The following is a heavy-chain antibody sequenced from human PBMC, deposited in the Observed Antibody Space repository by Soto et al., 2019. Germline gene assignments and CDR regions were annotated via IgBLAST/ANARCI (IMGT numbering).Heavy chain of an antibody. J-gene: IGHJ4*02. CDR1: GFSLTTSGVG. CDR2: IYWDDDK. D-gene: IGHD3-3*01. CDR3: AHRVLRTVFGLVTTSAIDFDF. Sequence: QITLNESGPTVVRPTETLTLTCRFSGFSLTTSGVGVGWVRQSPGKAPEWLAPIYWDDDKRYSESLKSRLTITKDTSKNQAVLTVANLDPTDTATYYCAHRVLRTVFGLVTTSAIDFDFWGQGTPVAVSS. V-gene: IGHV2-5*02.